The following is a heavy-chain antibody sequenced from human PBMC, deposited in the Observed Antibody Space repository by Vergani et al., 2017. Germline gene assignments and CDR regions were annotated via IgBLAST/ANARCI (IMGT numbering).Heavy chain of an antibody. CDR1: GGSFSGYY. V-gene: IGHV4-34*01. J-gene: IGHJ4*02. Sequence: QVQLQQWGAGLLKPSETLSLTCAVYGGSFSGYYWSWIRQPPGKGLVWIGEINHSGRTNYNPSLKSRVTIAVDTSKNQFSLKLSSVTAADTAVYYCARGVCVDCSSPRCQPRHFDYWGQGTLVTVSS. CDR2: INHSGRT. CDR3: ARGVCVDCSSPRCQPRHFDY. D-gene: IGHD2-2*01.